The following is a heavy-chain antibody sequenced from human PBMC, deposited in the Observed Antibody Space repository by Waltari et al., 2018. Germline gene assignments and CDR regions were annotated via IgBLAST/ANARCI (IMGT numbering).Heavy chain of an antibody. J-gene: IGHJ5*01. CDR3: ARQRPAALVAWFDS. CDR2: VDDSGNS. CDR1: GDSISRSDYY. Sequence: QLQLQESGPGLVKPSETLSPSCTVPGDSISRSDYYWVWIRQPPGKGLEWIGSVDDSGNSYYNPSLKSRVDISTDTSKNQLSLRLTSVTAADSAVYHCARQRPAALVAWFDSWGQGTPVIVSS. D-gene: IGHD2-2*01. V-gene: IGHV4-39*07.